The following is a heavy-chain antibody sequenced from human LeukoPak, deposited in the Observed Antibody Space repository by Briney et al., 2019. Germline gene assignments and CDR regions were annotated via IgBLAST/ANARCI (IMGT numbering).Heavy chain of an antibody. Sequence: SETLSLTCTVSGGSISSYYWGWIRQPPGKGLEWIGSIYYSGSTYYNPSLKSRVTISVDTSKNQFSLKLSSVTAADTAVYYCARHGIAAAGTVWFDPWGQGTLVTVSS. V-gene: IGHV4-39*01. D-gene: IGHD6-13*01. CDR1: GGSISSYY. CDR3: ARHGIAAAGTVWFDP. J-gene: IGHJ5*02. CDR2: IYYSGST.